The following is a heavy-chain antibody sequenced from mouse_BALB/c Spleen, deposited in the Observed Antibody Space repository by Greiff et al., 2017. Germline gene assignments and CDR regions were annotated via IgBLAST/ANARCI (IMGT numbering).Heavy chain of an antibody. Sequence: VQLQQSGAELVRPGSSVKISCKASGYAFSSYWMNWVKQRPGQGLEWIGQIYPGDGDTNYNGKFKGKATLTADKSSSTAYMQLSSLTSEDSAVYFCAREGAWIYWGQGTSVTVSS. CDR2: IYPGDGDT. J-gene: IGHJ4*01. CDR3: AREGAWIY. V-gene: IGHV1-80*01. CDR1: GYAFSSYW.